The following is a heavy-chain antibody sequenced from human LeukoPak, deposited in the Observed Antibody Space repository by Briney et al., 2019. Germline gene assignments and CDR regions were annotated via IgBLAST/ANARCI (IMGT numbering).Heavy chain of an antibody. CDR3: ARAFCVAECFVLHIFFDS. Sequence: ETLSLTCNVSGYSISSGYFWGGVRQAPGKGLEWMGSIYQRATVHYNPSLKSRVTISLDTSKNHFSRNLRSTQASATAVYYCARAFCVAECFVLHIFFDSWGQGTLVTVSS. D-gene: IGHD2-21*01. CDR1: GYSISSGYF. J-gene: IGHJ4*02. CDR2: IYQRATV. V-gene: IGHV4-38-2*02.